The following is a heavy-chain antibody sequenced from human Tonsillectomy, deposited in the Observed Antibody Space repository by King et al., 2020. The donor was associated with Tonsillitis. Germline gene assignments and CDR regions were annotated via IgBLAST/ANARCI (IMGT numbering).Heavy chain of an antibody. D-gene: IGHD1-1*01. CDR3: ARQRLDNLYNWFDH. CDR2: IYPGDSDI. CDR1: GYSFTSYW. V-gene: IGHV5-51*01. J-gene: IGHJ5*02. Sequence: QLVQSGAEVKKPGESLKISCKASGYSFTSYWIGWVRQMPGKGLEWMGIIYPGDSDIRYSPSFQGQVTISVDKSMSTAYLQWSSLKASDTAMYYCARQRLDNLYNWFDHWGQGTLVTVSS.